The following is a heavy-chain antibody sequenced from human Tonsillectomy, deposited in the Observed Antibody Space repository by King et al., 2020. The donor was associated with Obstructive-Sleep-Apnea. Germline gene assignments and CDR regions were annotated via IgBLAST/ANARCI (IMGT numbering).Heavy chain of an antibody. CDR2: IYYSGNT. CDR3: ARVPGQYDAFDI. CDR1: GGSISSGGYY. Sequence: VQLKESGPGLVKPSQTLSLTCIVSGGSISSGGYYWSWIRQHPGKGLEWIGYIYYSGNTYYNPSLQSRVTISVDTSKNQFSLRLSSVTAADTAVYYCARVPGQYDAFDIWGQGTMVTVSS. V-gene: IGHV4-31*03. J-gene: IGHJ3*02.